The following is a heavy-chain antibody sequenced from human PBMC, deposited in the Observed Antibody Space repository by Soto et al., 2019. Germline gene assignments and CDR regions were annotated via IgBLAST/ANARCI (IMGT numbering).Heavy chain of an antibody. CDR2: MNPNSDNT. CDR3: ARGRGGGYFDY. V-gene: IGHV1-8*01. J-gene: IGHJ4*02. Sequence: QVQLVQSGAEVKKPGASVKVSCKASGYTFTSYDINWVRQATGQGLEWMGWMNPNSDNTGYAQKFQGRLTMTRNTTICTPYTEQRGLRYEDTAVYSGARGRGGGYFDYSGQGNLVTVSS. CDR1: GYTFTSYD. D-gene: IGHD3-16*01.